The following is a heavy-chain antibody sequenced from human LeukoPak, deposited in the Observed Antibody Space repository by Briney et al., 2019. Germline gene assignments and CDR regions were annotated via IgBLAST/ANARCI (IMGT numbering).Heavy chain of an antibody. J-gene: IGHJ4*02. D-gene: IGHD6-6*01. CDR3: ARVYSRYSSSSFVY. Sequence: ASVKVSCKASGYTFTGYYMHWVRQAPGQGLEWMGWINPNSGGTNYAQKFQGRVTMTRDTSISTAYMELSRLRSDDTAVYYCARVYSRYSSSSFVYWGQGTLVTVSS. CDR1: GYTFTGYY. V-gene: IGHV1-2*02. CDR2: INPNSGGT.